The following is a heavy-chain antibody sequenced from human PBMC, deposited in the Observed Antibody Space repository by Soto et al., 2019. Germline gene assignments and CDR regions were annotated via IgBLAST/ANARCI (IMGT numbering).Heavy chain of an antibody. D-gene: IGHD6-19*01. CDR3: ARVQSP. Sequence: QLQLQESGSGLVKPSQTLSLTCAVSGGSISSGGYSWSWFRQPPGKGLEWIGYIYHNRNTYYNPSLKSRVTISVARSKNQFSLKLSSVTAADTAMYYCARVQSPWGQGTLVTVS. V-gene: IGHV4-30-2*01. CDR2: IYHNRNT. CDR1: GGSISSGGYS. J-gene: IGHJ5*02.